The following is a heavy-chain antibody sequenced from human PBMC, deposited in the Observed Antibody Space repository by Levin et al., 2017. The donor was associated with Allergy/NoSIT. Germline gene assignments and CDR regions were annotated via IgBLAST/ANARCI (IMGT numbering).Heavy chain of an antibody. D-gene: IGHD2-15*01. J-gene: IGHJ3*01. CDR3: ARADSDYSLGAFAL. CDR1: GFTFSSYG. CDR2: ISYDGSNK. Sequence: GGSLRLSCAASGFTFSSYGMHWVRQAPGKGLEWVAVISYDGSNKYYADSVKGRFTISRDNSKNTLYLQMNSLRAEDTAVYYCARADSDYSLGAFALWGQGTMVTVSS. V-gene: IGHV3-30*03.